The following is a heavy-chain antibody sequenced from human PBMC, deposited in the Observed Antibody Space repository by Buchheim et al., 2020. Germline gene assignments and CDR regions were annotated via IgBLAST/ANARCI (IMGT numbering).Heavy chain of an antibody. CDR2: ITSSSSTI. J-gene: IGHJ5*01. CDR3: ARVVSGSSFDS. CDR1: GFTFSHYS. Sequence: EVQLVESGGGLVQPGGSLRLSCAASGFTFSHYSMNWVRQAPGKGLEWVSYITSSSSTIFYADSVKGRFTISRDNAKNSLYLQMNSLRGKDTAVYYCARVVSGSSFDSWGQGAL. V-gene: IGHV3-48*01. D-gene: IGHD1-26*01.